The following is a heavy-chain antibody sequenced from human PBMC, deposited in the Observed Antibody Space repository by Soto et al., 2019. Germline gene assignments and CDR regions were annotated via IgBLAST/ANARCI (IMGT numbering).Heavy chain of an antibody. Sequence: SQTLSLTCAISGDSVSSNSAAWNWIRQSPSRGLEWLGRTYYRSKWYNDYAVSVKSRITINPDTSKNQFSLQLNSVTPEDTAVYYCARVGATEPGIAAAEDRSYNWFDPWGQGTLVTVSS. CDR1: GDSVSSNSAA. CDR3: ARVGATEPGIAAAEDRSYNWFDP. J-gene: IGHJ5*02. CDR2: TYYRSKWYN. D-gene: IGHD6-13*01. V-gene: IGHV6-1*01.